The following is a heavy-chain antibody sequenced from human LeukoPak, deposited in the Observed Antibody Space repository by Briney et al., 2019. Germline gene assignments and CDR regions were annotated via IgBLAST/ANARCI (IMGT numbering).Heavy chain of an antibody. Sequence: GGSLRLSCAASGFTFNTYAVNWVRQAPGKGLAWISFISISGDRIYYADSVKGRFTISRDNAKEALFLQMSSLRAEDTAVYYCATNPRPIGGHRGHYFDYWGQGTLVAVSS. CDR3: ATNPRPIGGHRGHYFDY. CDR1: GFTFNTYA. J-gene: IGHJ4*02. V-gene: IGHV3-48*03. CDR2: ISISGDRI. D-gene: IGHD1-26*01.